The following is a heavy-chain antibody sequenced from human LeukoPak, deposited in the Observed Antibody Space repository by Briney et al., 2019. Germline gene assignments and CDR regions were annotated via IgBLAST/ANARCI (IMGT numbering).Heavy chain of an antibody. D-gene: IGHD6-13*01. V-gene: IGHV3-21*01. J-gene: IGHJ3*02. CDR3: ASRKAAANDAFDI. CDR2: ISSSSSYI. Sequence: GGSLRLSCTASGFTFSTYSMNWVRQAPGKGLEWVSSISSSSSYIFYADSVKGRFTISRDNAKNSLYLQMNSLRAEDTAVYYCASRKAAANDAFDIWGQGTMVTVSS. CDR1: GFTFSTYS.